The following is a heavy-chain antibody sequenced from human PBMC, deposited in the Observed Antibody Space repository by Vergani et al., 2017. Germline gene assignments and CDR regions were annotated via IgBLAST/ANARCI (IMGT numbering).Heavy chain of an antibody. D-gene: IGHD6-19*01. CDR2: ISGSGGST. V-gene: IGHV3-23*04. CDR3: AKGYSSGWYEVDY. J-gene: IGHJ4*02. Sequence: VQLVESGGGVVQPGRSLRLSCAASGFTFSSYAMHWVRQAPGKGLEWVSAISGSGGSTYYADSVKGRFTISRDNSKNTLYLQMNSLRAEDTAVYYCAKGYSSGWYEVDYWGQGTLVTVSS. CDR1: GFTFSSYA.